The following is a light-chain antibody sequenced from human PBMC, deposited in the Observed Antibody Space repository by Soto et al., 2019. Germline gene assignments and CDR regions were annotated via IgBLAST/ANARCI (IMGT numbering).Light chain of an antibody. CDR2: DVS. Sequence: QSALTQPASVSGSPGQSITISCTGTSSDVGGYNYVSWYQQHPGKAPNLMIYDVSNRPSGVSNRFSGSKSGXTASXTISGLQAEDEADYYCSSYTSSSTPYVFGTGTKLTVL. CDR3: SSYTSSSTPYV. CDR1: SSDVGGYNY. V-gene: IGLV2-14*01. J-gene: IGLJ1*01.